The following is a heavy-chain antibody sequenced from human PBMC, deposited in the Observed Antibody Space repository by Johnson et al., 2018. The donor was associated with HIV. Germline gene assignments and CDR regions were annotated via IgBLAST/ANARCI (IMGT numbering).Heavy chain of an antibody. V-gene: IGHV3-23*04. Sequence: VESGGGLVQPGGSLRLSCVASGFTFSRYAMNWVRQAPGKGLEWVSSVTGSGGTSYYADSVKGRFTISRDNSKNTLYLQMNSLRAEDTAVYYCAYRGDYDFWSGYPDAFDIWGRGTMVTVSS. D-gene: IGHD3-3*01. CDR2: VTGSGGTS. J-gene: IGHJ3*02. CDR3: AYRGDYDFWSGYPDAFDI. CDR1: GFTFSRYA.